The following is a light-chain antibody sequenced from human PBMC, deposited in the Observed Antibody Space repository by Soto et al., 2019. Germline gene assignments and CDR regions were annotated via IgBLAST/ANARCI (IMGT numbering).Light chain of an antibody. J-gene: IGLJ1*01. CDR3: EAWDDSLKVLYV. CDR1: SSNIGSNT. CDR2: SNN. V-gene: IGLV1-44*01. Sequence: QSVLTQPPSASGTPGQRVTISCSGSSSNIGSNTVNWYQQLPGTAPKLLIYSNNQRPSGVPDRFSGSKSGTSASLAISGLQSEDEADYYCEAWDDSLKVLYVFGTRTKVTVL.